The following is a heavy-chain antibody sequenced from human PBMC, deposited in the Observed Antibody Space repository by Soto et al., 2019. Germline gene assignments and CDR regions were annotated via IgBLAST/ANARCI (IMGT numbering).Heavy chain of an antibody. CDR3: ARSQGSSTSLEIYYYYYYGMDV. V-gene: IGHV1-69*01. J-gene: IGHJ6*02. Sequence: QVQRVQSGAEVKKPGSSVKVSCKASGGTFSSYAISWVRQAPGQGLEWMGGIIPISDTTNYAQKFQGRVTITADESTSTAYMELSSLRSEDTAVYYCARSQGSSTSLEIYYYYYYGMDVWGQGTTVTVSS. CDR2: IIPISDTT. CDR1: GGTFSSYA. D-gene: IGHD2-2*01.